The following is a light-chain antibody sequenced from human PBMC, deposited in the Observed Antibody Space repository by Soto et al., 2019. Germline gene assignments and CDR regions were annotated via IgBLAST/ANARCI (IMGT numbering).Light chain of an antibody. Sequence: QPVLTQPASVSGSPGQSITISCTGTSSDVGGYNYVSWYQQYPGKAPKVMIYDVSNRPSGVSNRFSGSKSGNTASLTISGLQAEDEADYYCSSYTSSNTLLFGGGTKVTVL. V-gene: IGLV2-14*01. CDR2: DVS. CDR1: SSDVGGYNY. CDR3: SSYTSSNTLL. J-gene: IGLJ2*01.